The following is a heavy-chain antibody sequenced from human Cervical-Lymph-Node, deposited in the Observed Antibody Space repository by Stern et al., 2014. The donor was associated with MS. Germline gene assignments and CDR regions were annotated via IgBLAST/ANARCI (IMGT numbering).Heavy chain of an antibody. D-gene: IGHD3-22*01. CDR3: ARGTYYYDSSGYSYGMDV. V-gene: IGHV4-31*03. J-gene: IGHJ6*02. CDR2: IYYSGST. CDR1: GGSISSGGYY. Sequence: VQLVESGPGLVKPSQTLSLTCTVSGGSISSGGYYWSWIRPHPGKGLEWIGYIYYSGSTYYNPSLKSRVTISVDTSKNQFSLKLSSVTAADTAVYYCARGTYYYDSSGYSYGMDVWGQGTTVTVSS.